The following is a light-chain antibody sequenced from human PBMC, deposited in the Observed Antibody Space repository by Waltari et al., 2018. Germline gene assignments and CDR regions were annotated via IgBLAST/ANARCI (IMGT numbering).Light chain of an antibody. V-gene: IGLV3-21*04. CDR1: KIGSKN. CDR2: YSG. CDR3: HGGDSDSDHVV. Sequence: SYELTQPPSVSVAPGKTATITRGGNKIGSKNAFWYQQKPGQAPVLVTYYSGDWPSGITERYSASNAGNTATLTISKVEGGDAADYYCHGGDSDSDHVVCGGGTEL. J-gene: IGLJ2*01.